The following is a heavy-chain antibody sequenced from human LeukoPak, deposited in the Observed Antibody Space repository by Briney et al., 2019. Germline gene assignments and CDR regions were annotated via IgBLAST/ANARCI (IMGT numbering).Heavy chain of an antibody. V-gene: IGHV4-39*01. D-gene: IGHD2-2*01. CDR2: IYYSGST. Sequence: SETLSLTCTVSGGSISSSSYYWGWIRQPPGKGLEWIGSIYYSGSTYYNPSLKSRVTISVDTSKNQFSLKLSSVTAADTAVYYCARHSYQPPRIDYWGQGTLVTVSS. CDR3: ARHSYQPPRIDY. CDR1: GGSISSSSYY. J-gene: IGHJ4*02.